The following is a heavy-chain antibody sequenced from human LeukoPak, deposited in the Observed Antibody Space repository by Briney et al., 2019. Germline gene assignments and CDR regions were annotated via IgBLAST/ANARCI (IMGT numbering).Heavy chain of an antibody. CDR1: GYTFTSYG. Sequence: ASVKLSCTASGYTFTSYGISWVRQAPGQGLEWMGWINVYNGNTLYAQSLQGRVTMTTDTSTDTAYMELRSLRSGDTAVYYCARALDIPTNYYWGQGTLVTVSS. D-gene: IGHD5-12*01. V-gene: IGHV1-18*01. CDR2: INVYNGNT. CDR3: ARALDIPTNYY. J-gene: IGHJ4*02.